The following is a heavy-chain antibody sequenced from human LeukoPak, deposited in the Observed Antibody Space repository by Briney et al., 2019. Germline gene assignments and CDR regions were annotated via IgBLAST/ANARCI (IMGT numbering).Heavy chain of an antibody. J-gene: IGHJ6*02. D-gene: IGHD6-19*01. CDR3: ARHMAVAALDGMDV. Sequence: ASVKVSCRASGGTFSSYAISWVRQAPGQGLEWMGRIIPILGIANYAQKFQGRVTITADKSTSTAYMELSSLRSEDTAVYYCARHMAVAALDGMDVWGQGTTVTVSS. CDR2: IIPILGIA. V-gene: IGHV1-69*04. CDR1: GGTFSSYA.